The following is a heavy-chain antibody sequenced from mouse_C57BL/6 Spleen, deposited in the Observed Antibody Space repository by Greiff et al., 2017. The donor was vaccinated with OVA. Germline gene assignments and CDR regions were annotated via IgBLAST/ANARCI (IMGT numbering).Heavy chain of an antibody. CDR1: GYTFTSYW. J-gene: IGHJ2*01. Sequence: QVQLKQPGAELVKPGASVKLSCKASGYTFTSYWMQWVKQRPGQGLEWIGEIDPSDSYTNYNQKFKGKATLTVDTSSRTTYMQLRSLTSEDSAVYYSARPLSPNWVDYWGQGTTLTVSS. CDR3: ARPLSPNWVDY. D-gene: IGHD4-1*01. CDR2: IDPSDSYT. V-gene: IGHV1-50*01.